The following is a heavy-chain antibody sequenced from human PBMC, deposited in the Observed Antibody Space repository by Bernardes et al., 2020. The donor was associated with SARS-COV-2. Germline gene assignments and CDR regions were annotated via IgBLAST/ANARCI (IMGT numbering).Heavy chain of an antibody. CDR3: ARGAAGSKTPNWFDP. Sequence: ASVKVSCKASGYTFTGYYMHWVRQAPGQGLEWMGWINPNSGGTNYAQKFQGWVTMTRDTSISTAYMELSRLRSDDTAVYYCARGAAGSKTPNWFDPWGQGTLVTVSS. J-gene: IGHJ5*02. D-gene: IGHD6-13*01. CDR2: INPNSGGT. CDR1: GYTFTGYY. V-gene: IGHV1-2*04.